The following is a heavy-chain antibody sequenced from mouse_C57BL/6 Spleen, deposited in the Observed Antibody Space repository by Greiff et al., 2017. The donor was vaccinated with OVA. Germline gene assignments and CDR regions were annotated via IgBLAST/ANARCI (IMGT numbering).Heavy chain of an antibody. CDR2: IRNKANGYTT. D-gene: IGHD2-2*01. V-gene: IGHV7-3*01. CDR3: ARHYGYYFDY. CDR1: GFTFTDYY. Sequence: VQLVESGGGLVQPGGSLSLSCAASGFTFTDYYMSWVRQPPGKALEWLGFIRNKANGYTTEYSASVKGRFTISRDNSQSILYLQMNALRAEDSATYYCARHYGYYFDYWGQGTTLTVSS. J-gene: IGHJ2*01.